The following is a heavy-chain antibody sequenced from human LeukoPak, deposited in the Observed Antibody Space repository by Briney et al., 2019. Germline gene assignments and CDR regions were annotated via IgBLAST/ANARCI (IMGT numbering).Heavy chain of an antibody. CDR3: ASLSATTVWVTY. D-gene: IGHD2-15*01. J-gene: IGHJ4*02. V-gene: IGHV3-23*01. Sequence: GGSLRLSCAASGFTFSSYAMSWVRQAPGKGLEWVSAISGSGGSTYYADSVKGRFTISRYNSKNTLYLQMNSLRAEDTAVYYCASLSATTVWVTYWGQGTLVTVSS. CDR1: GFTFSSYA. CDR2: ISGSGGST.